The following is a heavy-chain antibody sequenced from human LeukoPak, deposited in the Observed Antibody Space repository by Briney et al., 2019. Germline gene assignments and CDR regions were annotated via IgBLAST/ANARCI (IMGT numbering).Heavy chain of an antibody. CDR3: ARSINWGSAPNAFDI. CDR2: INPNSGGT. D-gene: IGHD7-27*01. V-gene: IGHV1-2*02. CDR1: GYTFTGYY. Sequence: ASVKVSCKASGYTFTGYYMHWVRQAPGQGLEWMGWINPNSGGTNYAQKFQGRVTMTRDTSISTAYMELSRLRSDDTAVYYCARSINWGSAPNAFDIWGQGTMVTVSS. J-gene: IGHJ3*02.